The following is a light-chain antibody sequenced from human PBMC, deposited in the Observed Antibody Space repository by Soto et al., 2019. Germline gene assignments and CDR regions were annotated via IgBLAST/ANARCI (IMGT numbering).Light chain of an antibody. J-gene: IGKJ4*01. CDR3: HQWRGVVLT. CDR2: DAS. V-gene: IGKV1-33*01. Sequence: DIQMTQSPSSLSASVGDRVTITCQASQDVGNCLNWYQQKAGRAPKFLMQDASNLETGVPSRFSGSGSVKYLSCAITSLQPEDVSTYYCHQWRGVVLTVGGGTKVDIK. CDR1: QDVGNC.